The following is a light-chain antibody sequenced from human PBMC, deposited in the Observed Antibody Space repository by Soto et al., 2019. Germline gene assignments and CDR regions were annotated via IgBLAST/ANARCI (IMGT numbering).Light chain of an antibody. CDR3: QQVYVYPST. Sequence: IQMTQSPSSQSASLGDRVTITCRASQSISSYLNWYQQKPGKAPNLLIYAASTLQSGVPSRFSGGGSGTDFILTISSLQPEDFATYYCQQVYVYPSTFGGGTKVDIK. J-gene: IGKJ4*01. CDR1: QSISSY. CDR2: AAS. V-gene: IGKV1-39*01.